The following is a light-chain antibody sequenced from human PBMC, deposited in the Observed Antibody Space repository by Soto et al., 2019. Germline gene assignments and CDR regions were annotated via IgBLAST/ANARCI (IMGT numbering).Light chain of an antibody. CDR2: GAS. Sequence: EIVMTQSPATLSVSPGESATLSCRASQSVSIHLGWFQQKPGQVPRLLIYGASKRVPGIPARFSGSGSGTEFILTISGLQSEDFAVYYCQQASNWPRTFGQGTKVDIK. J-gene: IGKJ1*01. CDR1: QSVSIH. V-gene: IGKV3-15*01. CDR3: QQASNWPRT.